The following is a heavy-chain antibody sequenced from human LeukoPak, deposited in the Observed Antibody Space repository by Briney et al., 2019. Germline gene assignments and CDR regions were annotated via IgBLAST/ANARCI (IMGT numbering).Heavy chain of an antibody. D-gene: IGHD3-22*01. Sequence: PSETLSLTCTVSGGSISSGGYYWSWIRQHPGKGLEWIGYIYYSGSTYYNPSLKSRDTISVDTSKNQFSLKLSSVTAADTAVYYCAGTILPDYYDSSGYSSSFDYWGQGTLVTVPS. CDR1: GGSISSGGYY. V-gene: IGHV4-31*03. CDR2: IYYSGST. J-gene: IGHJ4*02. CDR3: AGTILPDYYDSSGYSSSFDY.